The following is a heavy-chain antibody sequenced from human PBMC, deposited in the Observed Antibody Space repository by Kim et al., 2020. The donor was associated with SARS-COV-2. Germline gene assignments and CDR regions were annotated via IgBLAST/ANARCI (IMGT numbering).Heavy chain of an antibody. J-gene: IGHJ6*02. CDR1: GGSISSGGYY. V-gene: IGHV4-31*03. Sequence: SETLSLTCTVSGGSISSGGYYWSWIRQHPGKGLEWIGYIYYSGSTYYNPSLKSRVTISVDTSKNQFSLKLSSVTAADTAVYYCARDNGLDIVANYYYYGMDVWGQGTTVTVSS. CDR2: IYYSGST. D-gene: IGHD5-12*01. CDR3: ARDNGLDIVANYYYYGMDV.